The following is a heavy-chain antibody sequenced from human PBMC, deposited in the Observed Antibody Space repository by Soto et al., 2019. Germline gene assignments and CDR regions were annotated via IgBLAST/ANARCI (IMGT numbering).Heavy chain of an antibody. D-gene: IGHD3-10*01. J-gene: IGHJ6*02. CDR1: GYTFTGYY. CDR3: ARASGSGSYYNVAYYYGMDV. V-gene: IGHV1-2*04. Sequence: ASVKVSCKASGYTFTGYYMHWVRQAPGQGLEWMGWINPNSGGTNYAQKFQGWVTMTRDTSISTAYMELSRLRSDDTAVYYCARASGSGSYYNVAYYYGMDVWGQGTTVTVSS. CDR2: INPNSGGT.